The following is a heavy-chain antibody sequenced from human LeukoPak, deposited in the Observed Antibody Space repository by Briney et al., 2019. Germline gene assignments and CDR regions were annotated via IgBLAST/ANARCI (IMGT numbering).Heavy chain of an antibody. CDR1: GYSFTKYW. V-gene: IGHV5-51*01. D-gene: IGHD3-10*01. CDR3: ARERESGSSWFDP. Sequence: GESLKISCKASGYSFTKYWIGWVRQMPGKGLEWMAIIYPANSDTRYSASFQGQVTVSADTSITTAYLQWSSLTASDTAMYYCARERESGSSWFDPWGQGTLVTVSS. J-gene: IGHJ5*02. CDR2: IYPANSDT.